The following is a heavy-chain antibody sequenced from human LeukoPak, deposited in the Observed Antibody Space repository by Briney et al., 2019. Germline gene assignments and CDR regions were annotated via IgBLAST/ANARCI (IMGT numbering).Heavy chain of an antibody. CDR1: GFTFSNYK. Sequence: GGSLRLSCAAAGFTFSNYKMHWVRQAPGQGLMWVSRINPDGSGTTYADSVKGRFTISRDNAKNTLYLQMNSLRVEDTAMYYCVSARGDQGAYWGQGTLVTVSS. CDR3: VSARGDQGAY. CDR2: INPDGSGT. J-gene: IGHJ4*02. V-gene: IGHV3-74*01. D-gene: IGHD4-17*01.